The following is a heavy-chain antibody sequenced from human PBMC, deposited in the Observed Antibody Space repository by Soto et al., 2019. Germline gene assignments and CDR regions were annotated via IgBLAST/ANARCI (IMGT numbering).Heavy chain of an antibody. CDR2: ISSTTTTI. CDR1: GFAFSSFS. V-gene: IGHV3-48*02. D-gene: IGHD2-8*01. J-gene: IGHJ6*02. Sequence: LQLVESGGGLVQPGGSLRLSCAASGFAFSSFSMNWVRQAPGKGLEWISYISSTTTTIYYADAVKGRFTISRDSAENSLYLQMNTLRDEDTAVYYCTRDPLRVSLSQTDGMDVWGQGTTVTVSS. CDR3: TRDPLRVSLSQTDGMDV.